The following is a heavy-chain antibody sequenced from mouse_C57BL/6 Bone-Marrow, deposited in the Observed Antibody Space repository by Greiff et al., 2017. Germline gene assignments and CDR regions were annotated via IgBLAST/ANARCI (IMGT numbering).Heavy chain of an antibody. J-gene: IGHJ1*03. CDR3: ARPYYSNYWYFDV. CDR2: IYPGSGST. Sequence: QVQLQQPGAELVKPGASVQMSCKASGYTFTSYWITWVKQRPGQGLEWIGDIYPGSGSTNYNEKFKRKATLTVDTSSSTAYMQLSSLTSEDSAVYYCARPYYSNYWYFDVWGTGTTVTVSS. V-gene: IGHV1-55*01. CDR1: GYTFTSYW. D-gene: IGHD2-5*01.